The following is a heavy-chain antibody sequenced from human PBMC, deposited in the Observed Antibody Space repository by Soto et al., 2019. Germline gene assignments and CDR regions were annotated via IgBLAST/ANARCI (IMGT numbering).Heavy chain of an antibody. CDR1: GYTFTSYD. Sequence: QVQLVQSGAEVKKPGASVRVSCKASGYTFTSYDINWVRQATGQGLEWMGWINPNSGNTGYAQNFQGRVTMTRDTSISTVYMELSSLRSEDTAVYYCARGPEYGSGSYDDYWGQGTLVTVSS. CDR2: INPNSGNT. CDR3: ARGPEYGSGSYDDY. J-gene: IGHJ4*02. D-gene: IGHD3-10*01. V-gene: IGHV1-8*01.